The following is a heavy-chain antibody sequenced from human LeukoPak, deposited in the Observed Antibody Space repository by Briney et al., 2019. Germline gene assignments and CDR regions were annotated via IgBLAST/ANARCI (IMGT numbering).Heavy chain of an antibody. D-gene: IGHD1-26*01. CDR3: ARLGSYHDF. CDR1: GDSMSSHY. Sequence: SETLSLTCTVSGDSMSSHYWTWVRQPPGKGLEWIGYISYIGSTNYNPSLKSRVTTSVDTSKNQFSLKLTSVTAADTAVYFCARLGSYHDFWGQGALVTVSS. V-gene: IGHV4-59*08. J-gene: IGHJ4*02. CDR2: ISYIGST.